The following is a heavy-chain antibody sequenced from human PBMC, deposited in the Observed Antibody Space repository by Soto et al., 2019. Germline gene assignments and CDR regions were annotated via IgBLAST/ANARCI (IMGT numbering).Heavy chain of an antibody. J-gene: IGHJ5*02. CDR3: AKDRQHVHHWFDP. CDR1: GFTFSSYA. V-gene: IGHV3-23*01. CDR2: ISGSGGST. Sequence: EVQLLESGGGLVQPGGSLRLSCAASGFTFSSYAMSWVRQAPGKGLEWVSAISGSGGSTYYADSVKGRFTITRDNSKNTLYRQMNSLSAEDTAVYYCAKDRQHVHHWFDPWGQGTMVTVSS. D-gene: IGHD6-6*01.